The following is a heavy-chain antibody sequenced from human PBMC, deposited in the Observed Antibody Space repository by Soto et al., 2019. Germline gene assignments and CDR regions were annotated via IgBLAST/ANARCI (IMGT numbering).Heavy chain of an antibody. D-gene: IGHD2-15*01. Sequence: QVQLVQSGAEVKKPGSSLKVSCKASGGTFGNSGVSWVRQAPGQGPEWMGGIIPIFDTTNYAQKFQGRVTISEDDYTSYMELSSRRSEVTAVYYCARAPLLSAETLHENYFDDWGQGTQVTVSS. CDR2: IIPIFDTT. CDR1: GGTFGNSG. V-gene: IGHV1-69*01. CDR3: ARAPLLSAETLHENYFDD. J-gene: IGHJ4*02.